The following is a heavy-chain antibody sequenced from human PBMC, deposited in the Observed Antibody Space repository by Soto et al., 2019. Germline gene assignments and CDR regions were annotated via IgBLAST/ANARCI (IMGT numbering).Heavy chain of an antibody. CDR1: GFTFSSYA. J-gene: IGHJ4*02. CDR2: ISGSGGST. CDR3: AKNPSPYRYCSSTSCLSDY. V-gene: IGHV3-23*01. D-gene: IGHD2-2*01. Sequence: EVQLLESGGGLVQPGGSLRLSCAASGFTFSSYAMSWVRQAPGKGLEWVSAISGSGGSTYYADSVKGRFTISRDNSKNTLYLQMNSLRAEDTAVYYCAKNPSPYRYCSSTSCLSDYWGQGTLVTVSS.